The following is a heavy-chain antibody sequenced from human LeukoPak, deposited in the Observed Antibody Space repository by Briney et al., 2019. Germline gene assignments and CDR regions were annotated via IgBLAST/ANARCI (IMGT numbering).Heavy chain of an antibody. V-gene: IGHV3-9*01. Sequence: GRSLRLSCAASGFTFDDYAIHWVRQAPGKGLEWVSGISWNSGSIGYADSVKGRFTISRDNAKNSLYLQMNSLRAEDTALYYCAKEVAGDAFDIWGQGTMATVSS. D-gene: IGHD6-13*01. CDR3: AKEVAGDAFDI. J-gene: IGHJ3*02. CDR1: GFTFDDYA. CDR2: ISWNSGSI.